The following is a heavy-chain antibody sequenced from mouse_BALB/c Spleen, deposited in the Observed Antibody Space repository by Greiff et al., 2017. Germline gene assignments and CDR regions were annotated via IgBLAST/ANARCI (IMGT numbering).Heavy chain of an antibody. CDR3: ARSTVVATDFDY. Sequence: QVHVKQSGAELVRPGSSVKISCKASGYAFRSYWMNWVKQRPGQGLEWIGQIYPGDGDTNYNGKFKGKATLTADKSSSTAYMQLSSLTSEDSAVYFCARSTVVATDFDYWGQGTTLTVSS. J-gene: IGHJ2*01. CDR2: IYPGDGDT. CDR1: GYAFRSYW. D-gene: IGHD1-1*01. V-gene: IGHV1-80*01.